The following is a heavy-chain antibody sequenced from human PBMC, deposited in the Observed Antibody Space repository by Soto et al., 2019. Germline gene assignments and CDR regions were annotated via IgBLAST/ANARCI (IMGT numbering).Heavy chain of an antibody. V-gene: IGHV1-69*12. J-gene: IGHJ2*01. CDR3: ARVVYGDSSNWYFDL. Sequence: QVQVVQSGAEVKKAGSSVKVSCKASGDIFTNYAISWVRQAPGQGLEWMGGIIPIFGTANYAQKFQGRVTXXAAESTSTTYMDLSSLRSEDTAIYFCARVVYGDSSNWYFDLWGRGTLVTVSS. CDR1: GDIFTNYA. CDR2: IIPIFGTA. D-gene: IGHD4-17*01.